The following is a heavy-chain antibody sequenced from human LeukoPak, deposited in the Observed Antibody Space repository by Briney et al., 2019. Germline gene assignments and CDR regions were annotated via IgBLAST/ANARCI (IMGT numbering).Heavy chain of an antibody. CDR1: GGSISSYY. J-gene: IGHJ3*02. D-gene: IGHD3-22*01. CDR3: ARVKTTMIVATHAFDI. Sequence: PSESLSLTCTVSGGSISSYYWSWIRQPPGKGLEWIGEIYHSGSTNSNPSLKSRVTISVDTSKNQFSLKLSSVTAADTAVYYCARVKTTMIVATHAFDIWGQGTMVTVSS. V-gene: IGHV4-59*12. CDR2: IYHSGST.